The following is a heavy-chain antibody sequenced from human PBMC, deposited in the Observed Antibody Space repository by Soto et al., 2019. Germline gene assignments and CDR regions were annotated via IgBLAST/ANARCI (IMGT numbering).Heavy chain of an antibody. V-gene: IGHV1-18*01. Sequence: GASVKVSCKASGYTFTSYGISWVRQAPGQGLEWMGWISAYSGNTNYAQTLQGRVTMTTDTSTSTAYMELRSLRSDDTAAYYCARIRGGYASSLGYFDYWGQRTLVTVSS. CDR3: ARIRGGYASSLGYFDY. CDR1: GYTFTSYG. J-gene: IGHJ4*02. CDR2: ISAYSGNT. D-gene: IGHD5-12*01.